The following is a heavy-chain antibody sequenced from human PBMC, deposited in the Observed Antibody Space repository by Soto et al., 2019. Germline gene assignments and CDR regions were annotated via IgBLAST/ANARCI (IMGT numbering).Heavy chain of an antibody. D-gene: IGHD6-19*01. CDR3: ARHRRPKFPGSGWYSYYYYGMDV. J-gene: IGHJ6*02. CDR1: GGSISSSSYY. CDR2: IYYSGST. V-gene: IGHV4-39*01. Sequence: TLSLTCTVSGGSISSSSYYWGWIRQPPGKGLEWIGSIYYSGSTYYNPSLKSRVTISVDTSKNQFSLKLSSVTAADTAVYYCARHRRPKFPGSGWYSYYYYGMDVWGQGTTVTVSS.